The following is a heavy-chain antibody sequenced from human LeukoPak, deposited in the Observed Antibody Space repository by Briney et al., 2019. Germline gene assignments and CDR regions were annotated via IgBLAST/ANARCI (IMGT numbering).Heavy chain of an antibody. D-gene: IGHD4-17*01. CDR3: AKGNGDYEDDY. CDR2: ISGIGVRT. Sequence: GGSLRLSCAASGFTFSSFGMSWVRQAPGKGLEWVSAISGIGVRTYYADSVKGRFTISRDNSKNTLFLQMNSLRAEDTAVYYCAKGNGDYEDDYWGQGTLVTVSS. CDR1: GFTFSSFG. V-gene: IGHV3-23*01. J-gene: IGHJ4*02.